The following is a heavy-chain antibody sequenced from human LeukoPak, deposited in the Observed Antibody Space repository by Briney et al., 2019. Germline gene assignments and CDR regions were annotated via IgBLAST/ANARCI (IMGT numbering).Heavy chain of an antibody. Sequence: SETLSLTCTVSGGSISSYYWSWIRQPAGKGLEWIGRIYTSGSTNYNPSLKSRVTMSVDTSKNQFSLKLSSVTAADTAVYYSARDFYPPPDLFCSSTSCNVWWFDPWGQGTLVTVSS. CDR2: IYTSGST. CDR1: GGSISSYY. CDR3: ARDFYPPPDLFCSSTSCNVWWFDP. V-gene: IGHV4-4*07. D-gene: IGHD2-2*01. J-gene: IGHJ5*02.